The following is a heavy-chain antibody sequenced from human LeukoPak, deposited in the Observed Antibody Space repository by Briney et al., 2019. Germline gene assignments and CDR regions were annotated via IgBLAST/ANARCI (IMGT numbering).Heavy chain of an antibody. CDR1: GYTFTSYY. CDR3: ARPKNTLQMDV. Sequence: GASAKVSCKASGYTFTSYYMHWVRQAPGQGLEWMGIINPSGGSTSYAQKFQGRVTMTRDTSISTAYMELSRLRSDDTAVYYCARPKNTLQMDVWGKGTTVTVSS. CDR2: INPSGGST. D-gene: IGHD1-1*01. V-gene: IGHV1-46*01. J-gene: IGHJ6*04.